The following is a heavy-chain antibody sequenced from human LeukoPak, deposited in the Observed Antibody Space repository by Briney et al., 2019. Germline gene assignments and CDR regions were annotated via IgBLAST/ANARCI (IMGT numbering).Heavy chain of an antibody. V-gene: IGHV3-21*01. Sequence: TGGSLRLSCAASGFTFSSYPMTWVRQAPGKGLEWVSYITTSSSQIYYGDSVKGRFTISRDNAKNSLYLQMNSLRAEDTAVYYCARERVTTTAFDIWGQGTMVTVSS. CDR1: GFTFSSYP. J-gene: IGHJ3*02. D-gene: IGHD5-12*01. CDR2: ITTSSSQI. CDR3: ARERVTTTAFDI.